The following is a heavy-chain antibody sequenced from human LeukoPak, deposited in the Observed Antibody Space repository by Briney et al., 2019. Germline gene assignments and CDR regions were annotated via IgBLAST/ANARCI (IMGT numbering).Heavy chain of an antibody. CDR2: ISGSGGST. CDR3: ANHLVVDYPPLYY. D-gene: IGHD3-22*01. J-gene: IGHJ4*02. V-gene: IGHV3-23*01. Sequence: PGGSLRLSCAASGFTFSSYAVSWVRQAPGKGLEWVSAISGSGGSTYYADSVKGRFTISRDNSKNTLYLQMNSLRAEDTAVYHCANHLVVDYPPLYYWGQGTLVTVSS. CDR1: GFTFSSYA.